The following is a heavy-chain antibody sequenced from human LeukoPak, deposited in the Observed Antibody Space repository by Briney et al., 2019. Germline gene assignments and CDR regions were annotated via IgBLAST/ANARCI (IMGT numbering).Heavy chain of an antibody. V-gene: IGHV3-23*01. CDR1: GFTFSSYA. CDR2: ISGSDGST. J-gene: IGHJ4*02. Sequence: GGSLRLSCAASGFTFSSYAMTWVRQAPAKGLEWVSGISGSDGSTYYADSVKGRFTISRDDSQNTLYLQMNSLSAEDTAVYYCAKVETSGGANCYALDYWGQGTLVTVSS. D-gene: IGHD2-2*01. CDR3: AKVETSGGANCYALDY.